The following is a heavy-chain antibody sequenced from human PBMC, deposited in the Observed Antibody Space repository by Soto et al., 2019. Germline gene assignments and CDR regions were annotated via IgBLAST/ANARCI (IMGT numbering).Heavy chain of an antibody. Sequence: EVQLVESGGGLVKPGGSLRLSCAASGFTLNNAWVNWVRQAPGKGLQWVGLIKTKADGGTPDYAAPVKGRFTISRDDSSNTLYLQMSSLKTEDTAVYYCTSKSLLAATGSDFWGQGTLVTVSS. V-gene: IGHV3-15*07. J-gene: IGHJ4*02. CDR1: GFTLNNAW. CDR2: IKTKADGGTP. D-gene: IGHD6-13*01. CDR3: TSKSLLAATGSDF.